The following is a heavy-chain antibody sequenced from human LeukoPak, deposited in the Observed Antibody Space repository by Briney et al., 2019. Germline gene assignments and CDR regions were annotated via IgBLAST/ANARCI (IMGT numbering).Heavy chain of an antibody. J-gene: IGHJ4*02. CDR1: GFTFSVAW. CDR2: IESDGST. D-gene: IGHD2/OR15-2a*01. Sequence: PGGSLRLSCAASGFTFSVAWMHWVRQARGEGLVWVSVIESDGSTTYADSVKGRFTISRDNAKNTVYLQMNSLRAEDTAVYYCAKDYFGSVEYWGQGTLVTVSS. V-gene: IGHV3-74*01. CDR3: AKDYFGSVEY.